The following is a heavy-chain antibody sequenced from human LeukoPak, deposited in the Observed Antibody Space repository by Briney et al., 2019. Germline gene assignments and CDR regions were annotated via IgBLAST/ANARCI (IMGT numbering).Heavy chain of an antibody. Sequence: GSLRLSCVASGFTFSSYWMSWVRQAPGKGLEWIGEINHSGSTNYNPSLKSRVTISVDTSKNQFSLKLSSVTAADTAVYYCARVFVLLRARDRFDPWGQGTLVTVSS. V-gene: IGHV4-34*01. J-gene: IGHJ5*02. CDR1: GFTFSSYW. CDR3: ARVFVLLRARDRFDP. CDR2: INHSGST. D-gene: IGHD3-10*01.